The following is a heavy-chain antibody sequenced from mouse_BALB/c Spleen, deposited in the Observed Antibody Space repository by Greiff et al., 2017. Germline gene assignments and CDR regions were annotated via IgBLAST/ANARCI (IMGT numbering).Heavy chain of an antibody. CDR3: ARVGENYYGSSPWFAY. V-gene: IGHV5-4*02. J-gene: IGHJ3*01. CDR1: GFTFSDYY. D-gene: IGHD1-1*01. CDR2: ISDGGSYT. Sequence: DVKLVESGGGLVKPGGSLKLSCAASGFTFSDYYMYWVRQTPEKRLEWVATISDGGSYTYYPDSVKGRFTISRDNAKNNLYLQMSSLKSEDTAMYYCARVGENYYGSSPWFAYWGQGTLVTVSA.